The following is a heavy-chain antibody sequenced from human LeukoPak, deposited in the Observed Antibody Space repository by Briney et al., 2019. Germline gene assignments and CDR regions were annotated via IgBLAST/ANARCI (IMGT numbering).Heavy chain of an antibody. D-gene: IGHD3-22*01. CDR1: GYTFTSYA. Sequence: ASVEVSCKASGYTFTSYAMHWVRQAPGQRLEWMGWINAGNGNTKYSQKFQGRVTITRDTSASTAYMELSSLRSEDTAVYYCAREGYDSNDFVYWGQGTLVTVSS. CDR3: AREGYDSNDFVY. CDR2: INAGNGNT. J-gene: IGHJ4*02. V-gene: IGHV1-3*01.